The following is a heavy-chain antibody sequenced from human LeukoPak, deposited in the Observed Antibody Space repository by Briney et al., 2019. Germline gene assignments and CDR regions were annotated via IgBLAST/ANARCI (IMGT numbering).Heavy chain of an antibody. J-gene: IGHJ4*02. CDR3: ARDRDYYNYFEY. V-gene: IGHV3-48*03. D-gene: IGHD3-10*01. Sequence: PGGSLRLSCAASGFTFSSYEMNRVRQAPGKGLEWVSYISSSGSTIYYADSVKGRFTISRDNAKNSLYLQMNSLRGEDTAVYYCARDRDYYNYFEYWGQGTLVTVSS. CDR2: ISSSGSTI. CDR1: GFTFSSYE.